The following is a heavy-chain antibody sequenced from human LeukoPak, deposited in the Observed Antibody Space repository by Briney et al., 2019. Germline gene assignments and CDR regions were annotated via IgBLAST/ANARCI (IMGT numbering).Heavy chain of an antibody. D-gene: IGHD6-13*01. Sequence: PSETLSLTCTVSGGSISSVSYYWTWIRQPPGKGLEWIGYIYYSGSTNYNPSFKSRVTISVDTSKNQFSLKLSSVTAADTAVYYCARLRYGSLTSDYWGQGTLVTVSS. CDR3: ARLRYGSLTSDY. CDR2: IYYSGST. CDR1: GGSISSVSYY. V-gene: IGHV4-61*01. J-gene: IGHJ4*02.